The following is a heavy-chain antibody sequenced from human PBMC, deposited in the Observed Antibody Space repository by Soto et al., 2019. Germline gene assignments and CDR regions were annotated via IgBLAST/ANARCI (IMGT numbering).Heavy chain of an antibody. D-gene: IGHD6-13*01. Sequence: PGESLKISCQGFGYSFTSFWIGWVRQMPGKGLEWMGIINPVDSDTRYSPSFQGQVTISVDKSITTAYLQWSSLKASDTAMYYCARDRTPRRIVSSSWTPDYWGQGTLVTVSS. CDR1: GYSFTSFW. CDR3: ARDRTPRRIVSSSWTPDY. CDR2: INPVDSDT. V-gene: IGHV5-51*01. J-gene: IGHJ4*02.